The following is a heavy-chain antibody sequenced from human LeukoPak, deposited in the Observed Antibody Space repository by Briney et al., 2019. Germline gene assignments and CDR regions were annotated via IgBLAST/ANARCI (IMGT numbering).Heavy chain of an antibody. J-gene: IGHJ4*02. CDR2: INSDGSST. Sequence: PGGSLRLSCAASGFTFSIFWMHWVRRAPGKGLVWVSRINSDGSSTDYADSVKGRFTISRDDAKNTLYLQMNSLRAEDTAVYYCARRWAVAAVDYWGQGTLVTVFS. V-gene: IGHV3-74*01. CDR3: ARRWAVAAVDY. CDR1: GFTFSIFW. D-gene: IGHD6-19*01.